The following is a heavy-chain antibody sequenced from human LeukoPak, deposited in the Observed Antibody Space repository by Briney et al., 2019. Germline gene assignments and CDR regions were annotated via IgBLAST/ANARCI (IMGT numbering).Heavy chain of an antibody. CDR3: ARVWFGELMDDY. J-gene: IGHJ4*02. V-gene: IGHV3-21*01. CDR1: GFTFSNYR. CDR2: MSSSSSSI. Sequence: GGSLRLSCAASGFTFSNYRMNWVRQAPGKGLEWVSSMSSSSSSIYYADSVKGRFTISRDDNKNSLYLQMNSLRAEDTAVYYCARVWFGELMDDYWGQGTLVTVSS. D-gene: IGHD3-10*01.